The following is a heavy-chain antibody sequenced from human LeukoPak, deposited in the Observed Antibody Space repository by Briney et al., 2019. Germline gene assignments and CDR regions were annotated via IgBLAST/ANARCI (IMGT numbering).Heavy chain of an antibody. CDR1: VFTFSIYS. J-gene: IGHJ4*02. V-gene: IGHV3-21*01. D-gene: IGHD2-2*01. CDR2: ISSSSSYI. Sequence: PGGSLRLSCAASVFTFSIYSMYWVRQAPGKGLELVSFISSSSSYIYYADSVQGRFTISRDNAKNSLYLQMNSLRAEDTAVYYCARALSTSHPNDYWGQGTLVTVSS. CDR3: ARALSTSHPNDY.